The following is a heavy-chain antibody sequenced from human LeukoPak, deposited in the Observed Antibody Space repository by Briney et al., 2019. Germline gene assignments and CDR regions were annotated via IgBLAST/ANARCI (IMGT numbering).Heavy chain of an antibody. Sequence: GGSLRLSCAASGFTFSDYYMSWIRQAPGKGLEWVSYISSSSSYSNYADSVKGRFTISRDNAKNSLYLQMNSLRAEDTAMYYCARSRGYFDWLLSYWGQGTLVTVSS. V-gene: IGHV3-11*06. CDR1: GFTFSDYY. D-gene: IGHD3-9*01. CDR3: ARSRGYFDWLLSY. J-gene: IGHJ4*02. CDR2: ISSSSSYS.